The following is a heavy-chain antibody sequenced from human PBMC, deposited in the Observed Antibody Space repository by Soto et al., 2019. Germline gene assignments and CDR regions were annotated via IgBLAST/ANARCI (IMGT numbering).Heavy chain of an antibody. V-gene: IGHV1-18*04. CDR3: AREGCTNGVCYTPYYYYYGMDV. D-gene: IGHD2-8*01. Sequence: ASVKVSFKASGYTFTSYGIGWVRQAPGQGLEWMGWISAYNGNTNYAQKLQGRVTMTTDTSTSTAYMELRSLRSDDTAVYYCAREGCTNGVCYTPYYYYYGMDVWGQGTTVTVSS. CDR2: ISAYNGNT. J-gene: IGHJ6*02. CDR1: GYTFTSYG.